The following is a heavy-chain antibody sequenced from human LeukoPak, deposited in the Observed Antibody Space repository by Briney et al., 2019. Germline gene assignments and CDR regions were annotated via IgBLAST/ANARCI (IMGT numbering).Heavy chain of an antibody. D-gene: IGHD6-13*01. CDR2: IYYSGST. CDR3: ARPASWYRAFDI. J-gene: IGHJ3*02. V-gene: IGHV4-59*12. CDR1: GGSISSYY. Sequence: SETLSLTCTVSGGSISSYYWSWIRQPPGKGLEWIGYIYYSGSTNYNPSLKSRVTISVDTSKNQFSLKLSSVTAADTAVYYCARPASWYRAFDIWGQGTMVTVSS.